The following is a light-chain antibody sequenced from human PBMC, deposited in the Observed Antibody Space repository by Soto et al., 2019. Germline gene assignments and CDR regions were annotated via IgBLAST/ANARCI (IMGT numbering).Light chain of an antibody. CDR2: EVS. V-gene: IGLV2-18*02. J-gene: IGLJ1*01. Sequence: QSVLTQPPSVSGSPGQSVAISCTGTSSDVGSYNRVAWYQQPPGTAPKLMIYEVSNRPSGVPDRFSGSKSGNTASLTISGLQAEDEADYCSSFTSSSTYVFGTGTKVTV. CDR1: SSDVGSYNR. CDR3: SSFTSSSTYV.